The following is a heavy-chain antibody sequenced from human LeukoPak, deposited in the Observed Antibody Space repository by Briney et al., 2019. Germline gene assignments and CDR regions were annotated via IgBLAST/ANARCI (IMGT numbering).Heavy chain of an antibody. CDR3: AKAYGPDYCYYYGMDV. D-gene: IGHD2-21*01. CDR2: ISGSGGST. V-gene: IGHV3-23*01. CDR1: GFTFSSYA. J-gene: IGHJ6*02. Sequence: GGSLRLSCAASGFTFSSYAMSWVRQAPGKGLEWVSAISGSGGSTYYADSVKGRFTISRDNSKNTLYLQMNSLRAEDTAVYYCAKAYGPDYCYYYGMDVWGQGTTVTVSS.